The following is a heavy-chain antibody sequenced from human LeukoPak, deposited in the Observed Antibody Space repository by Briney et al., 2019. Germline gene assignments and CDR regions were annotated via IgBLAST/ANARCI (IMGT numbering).Heavy chain of an antibody. J-gene: IGHJ4*02. CDR2: IYYSGST. V-gene: IGHV4-39*07. CDR3: ARDPAPRLWPTYYFDY. Sequence: PSETLSLTCTVSGGSISSRSYYWGWIRQPPGKGLEWIGSIYYSGSTYYNPSLKSRVTISVDTSKNQFSLKLSSVTAADTAVYYCARDPAPRLWPTYYFDYWGQGTLVTVSS. CDR1: GGSISSRSYY. D-gene: IGHD5-18*01.